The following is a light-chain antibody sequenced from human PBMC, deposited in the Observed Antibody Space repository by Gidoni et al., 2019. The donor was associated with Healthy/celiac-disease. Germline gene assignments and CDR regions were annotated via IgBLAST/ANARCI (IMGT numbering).Light chain of an antibody. J-gene: IGKJ2*01. Sequence: DIQMTQSPSTLSASVGDRVTITCRASQSISSWLAWYQQKPGKAPKLLIYDASSLQSGVPSRFSGSASGTEFTLTISSLQPDDFATYYCQQYIGYPGFGQGTKLEIK. V-gene: IGKV1-5*01. CDR1: QSISSW. CDR3: QQYIGYPG. CDR2: DAS.